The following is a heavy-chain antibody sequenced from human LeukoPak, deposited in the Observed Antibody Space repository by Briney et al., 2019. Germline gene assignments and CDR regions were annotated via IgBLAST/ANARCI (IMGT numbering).Heavy chain of an antibody. CDR3: ARRSYCDGDCTRSVSYYYGLDV. J-gene: IGHJ6*02. D-gene: IGHD2-21*02. CDR1: GYTFTGYY. V-gene: IGHV1-2*02. Sequence: ASVKVSCKASGYTFTGYYMHWVRPAPGQGLEWMGWINPNSGGTNHGQKFQGRVTMTMDKSISPAYLQWSSLKASDTAIYYCARRSYCDGDCTRSVSYYYGLDVWGQGTTVTVSS. CDR2: INPNSGGT.